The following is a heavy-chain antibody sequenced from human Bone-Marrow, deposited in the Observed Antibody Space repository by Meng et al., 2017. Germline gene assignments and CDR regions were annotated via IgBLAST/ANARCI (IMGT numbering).Heavy chain of an antibody. CDR2: TKHRSRWYD. Sequence: QVQPQQSGPGLVKPSQTLPLPCAIPGDSVSRNLAAWNWIRQSPSRGLEGLGRTKHRSRWYDDYALSVKSRITINPDKSKNQFFLQLNSVTPEDTAVYYCARQLGHFDFWGQGTLVTVSS. CDR1: GDSVSRNLAA. J-gene: IGHJ4*02. CDR3: ARQLGHFDF. V-gene: IGHV6-1*01. D-gene: IGHD6-13*01.